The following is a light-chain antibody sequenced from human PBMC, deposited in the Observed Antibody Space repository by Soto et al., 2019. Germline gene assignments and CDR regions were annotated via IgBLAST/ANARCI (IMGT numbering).Light chain of an antibody. Sequence: DFQMTQSPSTLSASVGDRFTITCRASQSISTYLAWYQQKPGKAPKLLIYKASSLESGVPSRFSGSGSGTDFTLTISRLEPEDFAVYYCQHYASSPRAFGQGTKVDIK. V-gene: IGKV1-5*03. CDR2: KAS. CDR3: QHYASSPRA. CDR1: QSISTY. J-gene: IGKJ1*01.